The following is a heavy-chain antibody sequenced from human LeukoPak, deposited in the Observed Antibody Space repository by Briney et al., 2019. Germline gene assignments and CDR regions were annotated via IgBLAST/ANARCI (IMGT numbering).Heavy chain of an antibody. CDR1: GLTFSSSW. J-gene: IGHJ4*02. Sequence: GRALRLSCAASGLTFSSSWLSWDRQDLGKGMECEANINQDVGEKYYVDSVKGRCAISRDNAKSALYMQMDSLRAEDTAVDYCARSVAGTGYFDYWGQGTLVTVSS. CDR2: INQDVGEK. D-gene: IGHD6-19*01. V-gene: IGHV3-7*05. CDR3: ARSVAGTGYFDY.